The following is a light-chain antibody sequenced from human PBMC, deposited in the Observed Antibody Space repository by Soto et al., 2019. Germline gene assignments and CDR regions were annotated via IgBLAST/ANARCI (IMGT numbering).Light chain of an antibody. Sequence: QSALTQVASVSGSPGQSITISCTATSSDVGGHDYVSWYLQHPGKAPKLLIYEAFNRPSRVSDRFSGSKSGSTASLTISGLQAEDEGDYYCSSFTSTNTWVFGGGTKVTVL. CDR1: SSDVGGHDY. CDR3: SSFTSTNTWV. CDR2: EAF. J-gene: IGLJ3*02. V-gene: IGLV2-14*01.